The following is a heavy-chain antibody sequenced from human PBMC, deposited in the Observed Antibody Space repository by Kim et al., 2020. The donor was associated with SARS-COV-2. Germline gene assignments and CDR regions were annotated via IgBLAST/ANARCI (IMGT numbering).Heavy chain of an antibody. V-gene: IGHV3-15*05. CDR2: IKTKSEGGTI. J-gene: IGHJ4*02. D-gene: IGHD3-10*01. CDR3: ATPELVRGVRGF. Sequence: GGSLRLSCAASGINFKGDWMTWVRQAPGKGLEWVARIKTKSEGGTIDYAAPVKGRFTISRDDSKDMLYLQMTSLTMEDTAVYYCATPELVRGVRGFWGQGTLVTVSS. CDR1: GINFKGDW.